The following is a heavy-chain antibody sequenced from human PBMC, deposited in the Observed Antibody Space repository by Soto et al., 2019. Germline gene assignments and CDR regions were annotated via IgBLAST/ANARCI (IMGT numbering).Heavy chain of an antibody. J-gene: IGHJ3*02. CDR3: ASYNGGYSSSWYSPDAFDI. Sequence: PGESLKISCKGSGYSFTSYWIGRVRQMPGKGLEWMGIIYPGDSDTRYSPSFQGQVTISADKSISTAYLQWSSLKASDTAMYYCASYNGGYSSSWYSPDAFDIWGQGTMVTVSS. D-gene: IGHD6-13*01. CDR1: GYSFTSYW. CDR2: IYPGDSDT. V-gene: IGHV5-51*01.